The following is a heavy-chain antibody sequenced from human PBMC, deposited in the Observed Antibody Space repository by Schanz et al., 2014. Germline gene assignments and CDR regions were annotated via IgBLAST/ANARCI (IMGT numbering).Heavy chain of an antibody. J-gene: IGHJ4*02. D-gene: IGHD1-20*01. CDR2: VSRSTPDI. CDR3: ANNWNLDY. V-gene: IGHV3-23*01. Sequence: EVHLLESGGGLVEPGGSLRLSCATSGFSLDIFAVSWVRQAPGKGLEWVSYVSRSTPDIYYADSVRGRFTISRDNSKNTLYLQMNSLRAEDTAVYYCANNWNLDYWGQGTLVTVSS. CDR1: GFSLDIFA.